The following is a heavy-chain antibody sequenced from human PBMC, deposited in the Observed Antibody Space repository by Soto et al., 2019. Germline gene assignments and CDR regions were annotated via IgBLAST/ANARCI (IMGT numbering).Heavy chain of an antibody. J-gene: IGHJ1*01. Sequence: QLQLQESGPGLVEPSETLSLTCTVSGGSISGTNEYWGWIRQPPGKGREWIASIYYDGRTYYTPPPKSRPTISAHTSKTHFSLKLSSVTAADTAVYYCARTYFASGSYSYWGQGTLVIVSS. V-gene: IGHV4-39*02. D-gene: IGHD3-10*01. CDR2: IYYDGRT. CDR1: GGSISGTNEY. CDR3: ARTYFASGSYSY.